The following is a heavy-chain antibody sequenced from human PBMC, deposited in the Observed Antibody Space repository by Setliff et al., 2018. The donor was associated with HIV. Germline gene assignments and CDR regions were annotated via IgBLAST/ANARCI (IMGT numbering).Heavy chain of an antibody. CDR2: INHSGRT. J-gene: IGHJ6*03. Sequence: LSLTCAVYGGSFSGYHWNWTRQPPGKGLEWIGEINHSGRTNYNPSLKSRVTISVDTSKSQFSLKLRSVTAADTAMYYCARVSITYWYSIPTFYYYYMDVWGKGTKVTVSS. CDR3: ARVSITYWYSIPTFYYYYMDV. V-gene: IGHV4-34*01. CDR1: GGSFSGYH. D-gene: IGHD2-15*01.